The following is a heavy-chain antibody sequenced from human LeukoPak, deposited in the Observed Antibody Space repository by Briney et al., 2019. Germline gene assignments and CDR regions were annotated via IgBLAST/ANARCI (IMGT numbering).Heavy chain of an antibody. D-gene: IGHD4-23*01. V-gene: IGHV4-34*01. Sequence: SETLSLTCAVYGGSFRGYYWSWIRQPPGKGLEWSGEINHSGRTNYNTSLKRRVTISVDTSKHQFSLTLSSVTAGDTAVYYCARVYGGNSSPHAYYFDYWGQGRLVSVSS. CDR3: ARVYGGNSSPHAYYFDY. CDR1: GGSFRGYY. CDR2: INHSGRT. J-gene: IGHJ4*02.